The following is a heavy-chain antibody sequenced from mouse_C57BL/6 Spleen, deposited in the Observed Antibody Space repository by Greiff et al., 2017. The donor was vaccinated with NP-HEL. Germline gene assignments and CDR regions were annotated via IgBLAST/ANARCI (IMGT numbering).Heavy chain of an antibody. CDR2: FYPGSGSI. J-gene: IGHJ2*01. Sequence: QVQLKQSGAELVKPGASVKLSCKASGYTFTEYTIHWVKQRSGQGLEWIGWFYPGSGSIKYNEKFKDKATLTADKSSSTVYMELSRLTSEDSAVYFCARHEEADGYYRGNYFDYWGQGTTLTVSS. CDR3: ARHEEADGYYRGNYFDY. V-gene: IGHV1-62-2*01. D-gene: IGHD2-3*01. CDR1: GYTFTEYT.